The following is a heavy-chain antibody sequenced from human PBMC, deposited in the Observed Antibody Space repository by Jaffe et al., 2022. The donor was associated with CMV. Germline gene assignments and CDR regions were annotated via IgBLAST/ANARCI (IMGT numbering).Heavy chain of an antibody. CDR1: GYTFTSYG. J-gene: IGHJ3*02. D-gene: IGHD2-2*01. Sequence: QVQLVQSGAEVKKPGASVKVSCKASGYTFTSYGISWVRQAPGQGLEWMGWISAYNGNTNYAQKLQGRVTMTTDTSTSTAYMELRSLRSDDTAVYYCAREGHEIRWGRRFQQVTRENDAFDIWGQGTMVTVSS. CDR2: ISAYNGNT. CDR3: AREGHEIRWGRRFQQVTRENDAFDI. V-gene: IGHV1-18*04.